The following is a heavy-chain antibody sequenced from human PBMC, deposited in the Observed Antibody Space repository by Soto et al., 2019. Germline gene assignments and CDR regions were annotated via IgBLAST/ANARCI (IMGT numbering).Heavy chain of an antibody. J-gene: IGHJ4*02. CDR1: GFTFSLYA. V-gene: IGHV3-30*04. CDR3: AKDRSFNYDYLDY. Sequence: QVQLVESGGGVVQPGRSLRLSCTASGFTFSLYAAHWVRQAPGKGLEWVALISHDGRDTFYPDSVRGRFTISRDNSNNTLYLQMNSLRVEDTAVYYCAKDRSFNYDYLDYWGQGTLVTVSS. D-gene: IGHD3-16*01. CDR2: ISHDGRDT.